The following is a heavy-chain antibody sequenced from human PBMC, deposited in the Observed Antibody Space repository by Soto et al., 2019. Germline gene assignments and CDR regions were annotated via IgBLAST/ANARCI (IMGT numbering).Heavy chain of an antibody. CDR2: IVVGSGKT. CDR1: GFTFTSSA. D-gene: IGHD3-22*01. J-gene: IGHJ4*02. CDR3: AAEKGGSGGYYYSDC. V-gene: IGHV1-58*02. Sequence: QMKLVQSGPEVKKPGTSVKVSCKASGFTFTSSAMQWVRQARGQRLEWIGWIVVGSGKTNYAQKFQGRVTITRERSTRTAYRELSSMTSEDTAVYYCAAEKGGSGGYYYSDCWGQGTLVTVSS.